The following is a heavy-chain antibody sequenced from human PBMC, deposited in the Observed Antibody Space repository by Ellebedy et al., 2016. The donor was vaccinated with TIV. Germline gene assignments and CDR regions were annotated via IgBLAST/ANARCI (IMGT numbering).Heavy chain of an antibody. CDR2: ISTIT. CDR1: GFTVSGDY. D-gene: IGHD2-15*01. V-gene: IGHV3-69-1*01. Sequence: GESLKISCAASGFTVSGDYMSWVRQAPGKGLEWVSSISTITNYADSVRGRFTIPRDNAKNSLYLQMNSLRAEDTAVYYCSRGGGCGGGTCYYPDFWGQGTLVTVSS. CDR3: SRGGGCGGGTCYYPDF. J-gene: IGHJ4*02.